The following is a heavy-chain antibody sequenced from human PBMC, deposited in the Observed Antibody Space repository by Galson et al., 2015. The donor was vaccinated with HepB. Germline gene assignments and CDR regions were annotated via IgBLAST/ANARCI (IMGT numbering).Heavy chain of an antibody. Sequence: SLRLSCAASGFTFSSYGMHWVRQAPGKGLEWVAVISYDGSNKYYADSVKGRFTISRDNSKNTLYLQMNSLRAEDTAVYYCAKDYYDSSGYLYYYYYYGMDVWGQGTTVTVSS. D-gene: IGHD3-22*01. CDR2: ISYDGSNK. J-gene: IGHJ6*02. V-gene: IGHV3-30*18. CDR3: AKDYYDSSGYLYYYYYYGMDV. CDR1: GFTFSSYG.